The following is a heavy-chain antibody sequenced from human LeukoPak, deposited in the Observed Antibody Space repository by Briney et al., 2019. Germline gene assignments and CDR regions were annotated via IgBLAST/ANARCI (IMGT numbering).Heavy chain of an antibody. CDR1: GYTFTGNY. J-gene: IGHJ4*02. V-gene: IGHV1-2*02. CDR3: ARVPKSGSSHG. D-gene: IGHD1-26*01. Sequence: ASVKVSCKASGYTFTGNYIHWVRQAPGQGLEWMGWINPNSGGTNYAQNFQGRVTMTRDTSISTAYMELSRLRSDDTAVYYCARVPKSGSSHGWGQGTLVTVSS. CDR2: INPNSGGT.